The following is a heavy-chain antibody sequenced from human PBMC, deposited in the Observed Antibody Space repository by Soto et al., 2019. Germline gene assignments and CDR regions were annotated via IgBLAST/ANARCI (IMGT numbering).Heavy chain of an antibody. CDR2: IWYDGSNK. V-gene: IGHV3-33*01. D-gene: IGHD3-3*01. J-gene: IGHJ6*02. CDR3: ARDLFVSRYYDFWSGPNYYYYYGMDV. Sequence: GGSLRLSCAASGFTFSSYGMHWVRQAPGKGLEWVAVIWYDGSNKYYADSVKGRFTISRDNSKNTLYLQMNSLRAEDTAVYYCARDLFVSRYYDFWSGPNYYYYYGMDVWGQGTTVTVSS. CDR1: GFTFSSYG.